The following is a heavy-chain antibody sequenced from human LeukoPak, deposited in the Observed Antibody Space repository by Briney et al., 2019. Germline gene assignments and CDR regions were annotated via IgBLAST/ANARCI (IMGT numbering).Heavy chain of an antibody. J-gene: IGHJ4*02. D-gene: IGHD6-19*01. V-gene: IGHV3-23*01. CDR2: ISGSGGST. CDR3: AKMSYSSGWGPGGFDY. CDR1: VGSISSGN. Sequence: PSGTLSLTCAVSVGSISSGNWWTWVRQSPGKGLEWVSRISGSGGSTYYADSVKGRFTISRDNSKNRLYLQMNSLRAEDSAVYYCAKMSYSSGWGPGGFDYWGQGTLVTVSS.